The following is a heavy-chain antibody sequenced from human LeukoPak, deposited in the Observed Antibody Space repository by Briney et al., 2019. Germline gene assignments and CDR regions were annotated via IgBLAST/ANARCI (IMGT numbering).Heavy chain of an antibody. D-gene: IGHD1-26*01. J-gene: IGHJ4*02. Sequence: SETLSLTCTVSGGSITSYYWSWIRQPPGKGLEWVGYMYYSGTTNNNPSLKSRVTISVDTSKNQFSLKVRSVTAADTAVYYCARGLGWGATIFDYWGQGTLVTVSS. CDR3: ARGLGWGATIFDY. CDR1: GGSITSYY. CDR2: MYYSGTT. V-gene: IGHV4-59*01.